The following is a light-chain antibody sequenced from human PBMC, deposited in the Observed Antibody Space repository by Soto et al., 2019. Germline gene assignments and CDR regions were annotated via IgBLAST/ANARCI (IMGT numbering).Light chain of an antibody. CDR1: QSVGSS. Sequence: EIMLTQSPATLSLSPGGRAALSCRASQSVGSSLAWYQQKTGQAPRLLIYDAFNRATGTPNRFSGRGFGTDFTLTISSLEPEDFAVYYGQQRSNRPNTFGQGTKLEIK. V-gene: IGKV3-11*01. CDR3: QQRSNRPNT. CDR2: DAF. J-gene: IGKJ2*01.